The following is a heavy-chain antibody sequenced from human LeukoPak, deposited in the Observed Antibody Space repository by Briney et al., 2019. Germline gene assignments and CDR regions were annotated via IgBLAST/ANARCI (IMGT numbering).Heavy chain of an antibody. CDR3: AKDRRGIAAAGRDTDY. V-gene: IGHV3-74*01. J-gene: IGHJ4*02. Sequence: PGGSLRLSCAASGFTFSSYWMHWVRQAPGKGLVWVSRINSDGSSTSYADSVKGRFTISRDNSKNTLYLQMNSLRAEDTAVYYCAKDRRGIAAAGRDTDYWGQGTLVTVSS. D-gene: IGHD6-13*01. CDR2: INSDGSST. CDR1: GFTFSSYW.